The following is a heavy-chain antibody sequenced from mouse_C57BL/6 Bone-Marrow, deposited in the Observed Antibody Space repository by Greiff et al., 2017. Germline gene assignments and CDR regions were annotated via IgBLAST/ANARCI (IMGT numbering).Heavy chain of an antibody. CDR2: ISSGGSYT. CDR3: ARLGLRQFAY. Sequence: EVQLVESGGDLVKPGGSLKLSCAASGFTFSSYGMSWVRQTPDKRLEWVATISSGGSYTYYPDSVKGRFTISRDNAKTTLYLQMSSLKSEDTAMYYCARLGLRQFAYWGQGTLVTGSA. CDR1: GFTFSSYG. V-gene: IGHV5-6*01. D-gene: IGHD2-4*01. J-gene: IGHJ3*01.